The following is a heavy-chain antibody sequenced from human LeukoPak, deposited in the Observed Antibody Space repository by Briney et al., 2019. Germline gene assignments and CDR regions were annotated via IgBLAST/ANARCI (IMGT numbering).Heavy chain of an antibody. J-gene: IGHJ4*02. CDR1: GFSFSSYA. CDR2: ISGSGGTT. Sequence: GGSLRLSCAASGFSFSSYAMTWVRQAPGKGLEWVSVISGSGGTTYYADSVKGRFTISSDNSKNTLYLQMSSLRAEDTAVYYCAREGNLGRYLVFTDSWGQGTLVTVSS. CDR3: AREGNLGRYLVFTDS. D-gene: IGHD3-16*02. V-gene: IGHV3-23*01.